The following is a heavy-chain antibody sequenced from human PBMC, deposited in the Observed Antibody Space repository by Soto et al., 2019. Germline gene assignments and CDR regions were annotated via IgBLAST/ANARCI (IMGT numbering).Heavy chain of an antibody. CDR1: GYSFTTYW. CDR3: SRLALAHDSSGYHIFDF. V-gene: IGHV5-10-1*01. Sequence: GESLKISCQASGYSFTTYWISRVRQMPGKGLECMGRIDPTDSYTDSGPSFEGHVTMAVARYINTAYLEWSSLKASDSAMYYCSRLALAHDSSGYHIFDFWGHGTLVTVSS. D-gene: IGHD3-22*01. CDR2: IDPTDSYT. J-gene: IGHJ4*01.